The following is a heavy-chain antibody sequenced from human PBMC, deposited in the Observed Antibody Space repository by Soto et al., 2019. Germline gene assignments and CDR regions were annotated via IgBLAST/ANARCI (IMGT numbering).Heavy chain of an antibody. CDR3: ARGNFGVVPDY. CDR2: ISSSSSYI. V-gene: IGHV3-21*01. D-gene: IGHD3-3*02. J-gene: IGHJ4*02. Sequence: EVQLVESGGGLVKPGGSLRLSCAASGFTFSSYSMNWVRQAPGKGLEWVSSISSSSSYIYYADSVKGRFTISRDNAKNSLYLEMNSLRAEDTAVYYCARGNFGVVPDYWGQGTLVTVSS. CDR1: GFTFSSYS.